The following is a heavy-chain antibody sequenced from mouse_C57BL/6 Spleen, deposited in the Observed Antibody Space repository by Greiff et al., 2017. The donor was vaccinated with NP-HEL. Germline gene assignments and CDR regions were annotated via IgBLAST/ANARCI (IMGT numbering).Heavy chain of an antibody. D-gene: IGHD1-1*01. CDR3: ARRGYYDGDD. Sequence: QVQLQQPGAELVKPGASVKLSCKASGYTFTSYWMQWVKQRPGQGLEWIGEIDPSDSYTNYNQKFKGKATLTVDTSSSTAYMQLSSLTSEDSAVYYCARRGYYDGDDWGQGTTLTVSS. J-gene: IGHJ2*01. CDR1: GYTFTSYW. CDR2: IDPSDSYT. V-gene: IGHV1-50*01.